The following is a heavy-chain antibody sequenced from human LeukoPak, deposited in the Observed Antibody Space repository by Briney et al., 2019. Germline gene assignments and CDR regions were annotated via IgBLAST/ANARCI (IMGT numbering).Heavy chain of an antibody. J-gene: IGHJ4*02. CDR3: ARHLSYGSGSYYNFGY. CDR2: ISSSGTTI. CDR1: GFTFSSYE. Sequence: GGSLRLSCAASGFTFSSYEMNWVRQAPGKGLEWVSYISSSGTTIYYADSVKGRFTISRDNAKDSLYLQMNSLRAEDTTVYYCARHLSYGSGSYYNFGYWGQGTLVTVSS. V-gene: IGHV3-48*03. D-gene: IGHD3-10*01.